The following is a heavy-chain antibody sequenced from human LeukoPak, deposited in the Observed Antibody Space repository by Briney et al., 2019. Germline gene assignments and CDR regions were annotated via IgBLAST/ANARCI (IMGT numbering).Heavy chain of an antibody. CDR1: GYTLTELS. CDR3: ATAGYCSGGSCYSRSYYGMDV. D-gene: IGHD2-15*01. J-gene: IGHJ6*04. CDR2: FDPEDGET. V-gene: IGHV1-24*01. Sequence: GASVNVSCKVSGYTLTELSMHWVRQAPGKGLEWMGGFDPEDGETIYAQKFQGRVTMTEDTSTDTAYMELSSLRSEDTAVYYCATAGYCSGGSCYSRSYYGMDVWGKGTTVTVSS.